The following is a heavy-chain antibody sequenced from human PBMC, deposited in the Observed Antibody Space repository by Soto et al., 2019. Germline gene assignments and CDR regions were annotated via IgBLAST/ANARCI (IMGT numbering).Heavy chain of an antibody. CDR1: GFIFRSYG. D-gene: IGHD2-2*01. V-gene: IGHV3-33*03. Sequence: QELLVESGGGVVQPGTSLRLSCETSGFIFRSYGMHWVRQAPGKGLEWVAVVWYDGSNTEYGESVKGRFTISRANSKNTRYLQMNNVRADATAVHYCARVGYCTSISTNCPWESWGKGTLVPVAS. CDR3: ARVGYCTSISTNCPWES. CDR2: VWYDGSNT. J-gene: IGHJ5*02.